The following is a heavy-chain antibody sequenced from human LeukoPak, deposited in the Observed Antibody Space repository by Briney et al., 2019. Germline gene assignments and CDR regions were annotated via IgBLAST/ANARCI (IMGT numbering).Heavy chain of an antibody. CDR3: ARRYCSGGTCYPFDY. CDR2: MYHTGTT. D-gene: IGHD2-15*01. V-gene: IGHV4-4*02. J-gene: IGHJ4*02. Sequence: SGTLSLTYAVSGASISSNNWWNWVRQSPGKGLEWIGEMYHTGTTNYNASLRSRVTVSVDKSKNQFSLKLTSVTAADTAVYYCARRYCSGGTCYPFDYWGQGTQVTVSS. CDR1: GASISSNNW.